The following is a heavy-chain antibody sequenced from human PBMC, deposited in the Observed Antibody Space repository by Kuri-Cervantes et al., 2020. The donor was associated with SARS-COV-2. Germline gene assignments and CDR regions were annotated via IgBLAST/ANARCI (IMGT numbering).Heavy chain of an antibody. CDR2: ISSSSSYI. J-gene: IGHJ3*02. V-gene: IGHV3-21*01. D-gene: IGHD3-10*01. CDR1: GFTFSSYG. Sequence: LSLTCAASGFTFSSYGMNWVRQAPGKGLEWVSSISSSSSYIYYADSVKGRFTISRDNARNSLYLQMNSLRAEDTAVYYCASAGADAFDIWGQGTMITVSS. CDR3: ASAGADAFDI.